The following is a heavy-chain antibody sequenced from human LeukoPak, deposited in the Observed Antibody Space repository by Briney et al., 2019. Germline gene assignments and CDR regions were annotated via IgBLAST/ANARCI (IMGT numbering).Heavy chain of an antibody. V-gene: IGHV3-20*04. J-gene: IGHJ6*03. CDR1: GFTFDDYG. CDR3: ARASYGDYGYYYYYMDV. Sequence: GGSLRLSCAASGFTFDDYGMSWVRQAPGKGLEWVSGINWNGGSTGYADSVKGRFTISRDNAKNSLYLQMNSLRAEDTALYYCARASYGDYGYYYYYMDVWGKGTTVTVSS. CDR2: INWNGGST. D-gene: IGHD4-17*01.